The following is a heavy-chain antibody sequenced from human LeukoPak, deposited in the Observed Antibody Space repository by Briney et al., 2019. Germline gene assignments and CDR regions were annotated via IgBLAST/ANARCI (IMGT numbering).Heavy chain of an antibody. V-gene: IGHV3-30*18. J-gene: IGHJ4*02. CDR3: AKDPLRYCSSTSCHSFDY. Sequence: GGSLRLSCAASGFTFSSYGMHWVRQAPGKXLEWVAVISYDGSNKYYADSEKGRFTISRDNSKNTLYLQMNSLRAEDTAVYYCAKDPLRYCSSTSCHSFDYWGQGTLVTVSS. CDR1: GFTFSSYG. D-gene: IGHD2-2*01. CDR2: ISYDGSNK.